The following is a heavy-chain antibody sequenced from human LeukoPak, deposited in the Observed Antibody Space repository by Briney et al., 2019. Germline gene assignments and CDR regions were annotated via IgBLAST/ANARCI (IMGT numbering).Heavy chain of an antibody. CDR1: GYIFTKYL. Sequence: ASVKVSCKASGYIFTKYLLHWVRQAPGQRREGMGWIKAGNGDTKYSQNFQDRLTITRDTSARTVYMELSSLTSEDTALYYCARDDCGDTCYPGGYWGQGTLVTVSS. CDR2: IKAGNGDT. V-gene: IGHV1-3*01. J-gene: IGHJ4*02. D-gene: IGHD2-21*01. CDR3: ARDDCGDTCYPGGY.